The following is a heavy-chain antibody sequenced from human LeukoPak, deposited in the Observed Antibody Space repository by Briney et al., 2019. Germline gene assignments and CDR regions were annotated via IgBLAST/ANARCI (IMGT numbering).Heavy chain of an antibody. CDR3: AGDRYSSSWYFY. J-gene: IGHJ4*02. CDR2: IYYSGST. Sequence: PSETLSLTCTVSGGSISSYYWSWIRQPPGKGLEWIGNIYYSGSTNYNPSLKSRVTISVDTSKNPFSLKLSSVTAADTAVYYCAGDRYSSSWYFYWGQGTLVTVSS. CDR1: GGSISSYY. D-gene: IGHD6-13*01. V-gene: IGHV4-59*12.